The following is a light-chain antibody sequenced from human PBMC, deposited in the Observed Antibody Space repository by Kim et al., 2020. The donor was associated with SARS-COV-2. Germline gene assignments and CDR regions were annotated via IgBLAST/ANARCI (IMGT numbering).Light chain of an antibody. CDR2: GAS. V-gene: IGKV3-15*01. Sequence: EIVMTQSPATLSVSPGERATLSCRASQSVGSNLAWYQQKPGQAPRLLIYGASTRATGIPARFSGSGSGTEFTLTISILQSEDFAVYYCHQYKNWAPSPYTFGPGTKREI. CDR3: HQYKNWAPSPYT. J-gene: IGKJ2*01. CDR1: QSVGSN.